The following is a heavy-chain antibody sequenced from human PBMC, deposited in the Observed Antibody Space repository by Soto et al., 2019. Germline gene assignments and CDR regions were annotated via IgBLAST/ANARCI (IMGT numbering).Heavy chain of an antibody. CDR2: ISAYNGNT. D-gene: IGHD4-17*01. J-gene: IGHJ3*02. V-gene: IGHV1-18*04. Sequence: ASVKVSCKASGYAFTSFGISWVRQAPGQGLEWMGWISAYNGNTNFAQKLQGRVTMTTDTSTSTAYMELSSLRSEDTAVYYCAAVSVDRDYGDYGGAFDIWGQGTMVTVSS. CDR1: GYAFTSFG. CDR3: AAVSVDRDYGDYGGAFDI.